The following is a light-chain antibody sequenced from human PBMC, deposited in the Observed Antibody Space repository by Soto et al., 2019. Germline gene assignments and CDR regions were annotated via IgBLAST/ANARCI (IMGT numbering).Light chain of an antibody. CDR3: QQRSNWPPWT. CDR1: QSISSSN. V-gene: IGKV3-11*01. Sequence: EIVLTQSPGTLSLSPGERATLSCRTSQSISSSNLAWYQQSPGQAPRLLIYDASNRATGIPARFSGSGSGTDFTLTISSLEPEDFAVYYCQQRSNWPPWTFGQGTKVDIK. CDR2: DAS. J-gene: IGKJ1*01.